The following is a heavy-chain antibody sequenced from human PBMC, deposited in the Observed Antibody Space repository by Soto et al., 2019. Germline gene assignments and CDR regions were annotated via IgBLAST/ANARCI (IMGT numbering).Heavy chain of an antibody. CDR1: GASISSTTSYNW. CDR3: ARMVGATLIDF. J-gene: IGHJ4*02. Sequence: QVHLQESGPGLVRPSGTLSLTCAVSGASISSTTSYNWWSWVRQPPGKGLEWIGEIYHSGSTNYNPSLKSRVTMSVDKSTNQFSLELTSLTAADTAVYYCARMVGATLIDFWGQGTLVTVSS. CDR2: IYHSGST. D-gene: IGHD1-26*01. V-gene: IGHV4-4*02.